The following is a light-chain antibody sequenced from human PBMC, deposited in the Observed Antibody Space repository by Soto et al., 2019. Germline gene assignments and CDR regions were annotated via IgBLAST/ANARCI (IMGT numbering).Light chain of an antibody. V-gene: IGKV3-20*01. CDR3: QHYVSPPIT. CDR2: GAS. J-gene: IGKJ1*01. Sequence: EIVLTQSPGTLSLSPGERATLSCRASQSVSSSYLAWYQQKPGQAPRLLIYGASSRATGIPDRFSGSGSGTDFTLTISRLEPEDFAVYYCQHYVSPPITFGQGTKVDIK. CDR1: QSVSSSY.